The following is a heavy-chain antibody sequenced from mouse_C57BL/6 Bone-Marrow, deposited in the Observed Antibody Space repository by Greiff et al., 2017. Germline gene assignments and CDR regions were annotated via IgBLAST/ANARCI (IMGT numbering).Heavy chain of an antibody. CDR2: ISDGGSYT. V-gene: IGHV5-4*01. CDR1: GFTFSSYA. J-gene: IGHJ4*01. D-gene: IGHD4-1*01. Sequence: EVMLVESGGGLVKPGGSLKLSCAASGFTFSSYAMSWVRQTPEKRLEWVATISDGGSYTYYPDNVKGRLTISRDNAKNNLYLQMSHLKSEDTAMYYCARDWELDAMDYWGQGTSVTVSS. CDR3: ARDWELDAMDY.